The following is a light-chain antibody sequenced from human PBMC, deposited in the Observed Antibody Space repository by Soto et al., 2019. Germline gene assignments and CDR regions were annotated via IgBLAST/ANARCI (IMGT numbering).Light chain of an antibody. Sequence: EIVLTRSPGTLSFSPGERATLSCRASQSVTGKYLAWYQQKRGQAPMLLIHGASTRATGIPDRFTGTESGTDFTFAISRLEPEDFAVYYCQQYGRSPPKTFGQGTKVEIK. CDR2: GAS. CDR3: QQYGRSPPKT. J-gene: IGKJ1*01. CDR1: QSVTGKY. V-gene: IGKV3-20*01.